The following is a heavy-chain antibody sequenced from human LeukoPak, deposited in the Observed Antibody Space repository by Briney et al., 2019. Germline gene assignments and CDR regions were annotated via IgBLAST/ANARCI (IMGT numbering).Heavy chain of an antibody. CDR2: INPNSADT. Sequence: GASVKVSCKVSGYTLTELSMHWVRQAPGQGLEWMGWINPNSADTHYPQKFQGRVTLTSDTSISTAYMELSRPSPDDTAIYYCARDLRGNSMFFDYWGQGTLVTVSS. CDR1: GYTLTELS. V-gene: IGHV1-2*02. D-gene: IGHD4-23*01. J-gene: IGHJ4*02. CDR3: ARDLRGNSMFFDY.